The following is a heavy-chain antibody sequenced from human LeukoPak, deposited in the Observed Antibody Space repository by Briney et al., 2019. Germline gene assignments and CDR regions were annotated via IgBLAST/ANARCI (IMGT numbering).Heavy chain of an antibody. CDR2: IWYDGSNK. J-gene: IGHJ4*02. CDR1: GFTFSSYG. CDR3: AKDSNESLDY. V-gene: IGHV3-33*06. Sequence: GRSLRLSCVASGFTFSSYGMHWVRQAPGKGLEWVAVIWYDGSNKNCADSVKGRFTISRDNSKNTLYLQMNSLRAEYTAVYYCAKDSNESLDYWGQGTLVTVSS. D-gene: IGHD2-2*01.